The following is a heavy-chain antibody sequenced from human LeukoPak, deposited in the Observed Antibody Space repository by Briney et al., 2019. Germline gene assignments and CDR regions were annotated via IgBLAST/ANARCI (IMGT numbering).Heavy chain of an antibody. Sequence: GRSLRLSCAASGFTFDDYAMHWVRHAPGKGLEWVSGISWNSDSIGYADSVKGRFTISRDNAKNSLYLQMNSLRAEDTALYYCAKDGGYSYGRRGFDYWGQGTLVTVSS. D-gene: IGHD5-18*01. V-gene: IGHV3-9*01. CDR1: GFTFDDYA. CDR2: ISWNSDSI. CDR3: AKDGGYSYGRRGFDY. J-gene: IGHJ4*02.